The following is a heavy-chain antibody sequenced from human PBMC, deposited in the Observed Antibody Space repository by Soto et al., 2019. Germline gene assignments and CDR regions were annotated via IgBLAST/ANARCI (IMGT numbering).Heavy chain of an antibody. CDR3: ARDFYEYSSSSRDRYNFDY. Sequence: SETLSLTCAVYGGSFSGYYWSWIRQPPGKGLEWIGEINHSGSTNYNPSLKSRVTISVDTSKNQFSLKLSSVTAADTAVYYCARDFYEYSSSSRDRYNFDYWGQGTLVTVSS. CDR1: GGSFSGYY. V-gene: IGHV4-34*01. D-gene: IGHD6-6*01. J-gene: IGHJ4*02. CDR2: INHSGST.